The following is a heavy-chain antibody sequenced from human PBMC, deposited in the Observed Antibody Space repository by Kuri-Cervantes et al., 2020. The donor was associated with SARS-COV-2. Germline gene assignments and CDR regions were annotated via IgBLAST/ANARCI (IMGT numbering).Heavy chain of an antibody. Sequence: ESLQISCAASGFTFSSYAMNWVRQAPGKGLEWVSSISSISSFIYYADAVKGRFTISRDNAKNSLYLQMNSLRAEDTAVYFCARDTPYCSSNTCSDFWGQGTLVTVSS. CDR2: ISSISSFI. CDR1: GFTFSSYA. CDR3: ARDTPYCSSNTCSDF. D-gene: IGHD2-2*01. V-gene: IGHV3-21*01. J-gene: IGHJ4*02.